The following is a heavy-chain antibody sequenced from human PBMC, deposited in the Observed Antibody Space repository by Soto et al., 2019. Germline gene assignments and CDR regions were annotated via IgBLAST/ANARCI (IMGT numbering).Heavy chain of an antibody. D-gene: IGHD3-16*01. V-gene: IGHV1-18*01. CDR1: GYTFTSYG. Sequence: ASVKVSCKASGYTFTSYGISWVRQAPGQGLEWMGWISAYNGNTNYAQKLQGRVTMTTDTSTSTAYMELRSLRSDDTAVYYCARDQDYVWGSKGYDYWGQGTLVTVSS. J-gene: IGHJ4*02. CDR2: ISAYNGNT. CDR3: ARDQDYVWGSKGYDY.